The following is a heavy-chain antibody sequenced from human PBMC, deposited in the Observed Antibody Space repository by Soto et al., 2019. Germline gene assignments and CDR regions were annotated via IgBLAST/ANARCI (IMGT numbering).Heavy chain of an antibody. Sequence: SEPLSHTWPFSRGYVNTLRWFLVRQPAGIGLEGIGLIFPNGNTDYSHSLKTRVTLSVDTSKNQISLNLTSVTAADMAVYYCAREGSHSADNFAIGIQLWSFDRWGPGLPVTVS. V-gene: IGHV4-4*07. D-gene: IGHD1-1*01. J-gene: IGHJ5*02. CDR3: AREGSHSADNFAIGIQLWSFDR. CDR2: IFPNGNT. CDR1: RGYVNTLR.